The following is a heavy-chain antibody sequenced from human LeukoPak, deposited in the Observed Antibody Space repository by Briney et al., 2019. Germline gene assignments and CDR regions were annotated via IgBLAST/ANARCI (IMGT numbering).Heavy chain of an antibody. CDR1: AFTFSSYA. D-gene: IGHD2-15*01. Sequence: GGSLRLSCAASAFTFSSYAMSWVRQAPGKGLEWVSAIGGSGGSTYYADSVKGRFTISRDNSKNTLYLQMNSLRAEDTAVHYCARPIVVVVAATDYWGQGTLVTVSS. CDR2: IGGSGGST. CDR3: ARPIVVVVAATDY. V-gene: IGHV3-23*01. J-gene: IGHJ4*02.